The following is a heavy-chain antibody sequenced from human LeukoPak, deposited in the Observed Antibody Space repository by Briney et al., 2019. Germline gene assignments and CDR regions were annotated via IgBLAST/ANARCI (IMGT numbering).Heavy chain of an antibody. D-gene: IGHD3-22*01. CDR1: GYSISSGYY. CDR2: IYHSGST. CDR3: ARSRAKLYYYDSSGYYFVY. J-gene: IGHJ4*02. V-gene: IGHV4-38-2*01. Sequence: PSETLSLTCAVSGYSISSGYYWGWIRQPPGKGLEWIGSIYHSGSTYYNPSLKSRVTISVDTSKNQFSLKLSSVTAADTAVYYCARSRAKLYYYDSSGYYFVYWGQGTLVTVSS.